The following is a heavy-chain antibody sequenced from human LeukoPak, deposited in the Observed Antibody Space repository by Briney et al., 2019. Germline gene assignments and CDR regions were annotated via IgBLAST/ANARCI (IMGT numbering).Heavy chain of an antibody. J-gene: IGHJ4*02. Sequence: PSQTLSLTCTVSGGSISSGSYYWSWIRQPAGKGLEWIGRIYTSGSTNYNPFLKSRVTISVDTSKNQFSLKLSSVTAADTAVYYCARDPPPRLLGLAIWGQGTLVTVSS. CDR1: GGSISSGSYY. CDR2: IYTSGST. D-gene: IGHD2-21*02. V-gene: IGHV4-61*02. CDR3: ARDPPPRLLGLAI.